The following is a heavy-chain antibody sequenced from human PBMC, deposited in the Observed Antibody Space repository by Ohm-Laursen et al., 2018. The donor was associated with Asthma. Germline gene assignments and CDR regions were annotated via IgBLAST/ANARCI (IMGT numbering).Heavy chain of an antibody. Sequence: TLSLTCTVSGGSISSGGYYWSWIRQHPGKGLEWIGYIYYSGSTYYNPSLKSRVTISVDTSKNQFSLKLSSVTAADTAVYYCARELIYCSSTSCWSGLFDYWGQGTLVTVSS. V-gene: IGHV4-31*03. CDR1: GGSISSGGYY. D-gene: IGHD2-2*01. J-gene: IGHJ4*02. CDR3: ARELIYCSSTSCWSGLFDY. CDR2: IYYSGST.